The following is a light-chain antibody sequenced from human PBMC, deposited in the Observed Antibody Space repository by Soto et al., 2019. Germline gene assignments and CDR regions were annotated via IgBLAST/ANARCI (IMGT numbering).Light chain of an antibody. CDR1: QSVSGW. CDR3: QQDETFSWT. V-gene: IGKV1-5*01. J-gene: IGKJ1*01. Sequence: DIQMTQSHSTLSASVGDTVTVTGRARQSVSGWLAWYQQKPGEAPKLLIYDPSALPRVFPARFRGSGSGTKFTLTIASLQPDDFANYYCQQDETFSWTFVPGTKAEI. CDR2: DPS.